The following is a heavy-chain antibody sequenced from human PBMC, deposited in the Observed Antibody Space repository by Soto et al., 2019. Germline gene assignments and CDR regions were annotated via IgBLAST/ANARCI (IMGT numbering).Heavy chain of an antibody. CDR1: GGSISSGGYS. J-gene: IGHJ6*02. D-gene: IGHD3-10*01. CDR2: IYHSGST. Sequence: KTSVTLCLTCAVSGGSISSGGYSWSWIRQPPGKGLEWSGYIYHSGSTYYNPSLKSRVTISVDRSKNQFSLKLSSVTAADTAVYYCARGLGDGSGKTYYYYYGMDVWGQGTTVTVSS. V-gene: IGHV4-30-2*01. CDR3: ARGLGDGSGKTYYYYYGMDV.